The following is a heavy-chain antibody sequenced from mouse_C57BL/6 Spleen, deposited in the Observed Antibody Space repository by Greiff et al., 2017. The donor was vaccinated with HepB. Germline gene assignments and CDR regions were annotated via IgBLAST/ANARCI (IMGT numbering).Heavy chain of an antibody. CDR2: INPSNGGT. V-gene: IGHV1-53*01. D-gene: IGHD2-3*01. CDR1: GYTFTSYW. CDR3: ASHDPSDGYWYMDV. Sequence: QVQLQQPGPELVKPGASVKLSCKASGYTFTSYWMHWVKQRPGQGLEWIGNINPSNGGTNYNEKFKSKATLTVDKSSSTAYMQLSSLTSEDSAVYYCASHDPSDGYWYMDVWGTGTTVTVSS. J-gene: IGHJ1*03.